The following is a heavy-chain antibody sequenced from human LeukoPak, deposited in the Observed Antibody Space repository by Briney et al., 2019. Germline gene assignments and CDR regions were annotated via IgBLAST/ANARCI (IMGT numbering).Heavy chain of an antibody. J-gene: IGHJ3*02. D-gene: IGHD5-24*01. CDR2: IHYSGST. CDR1: GGSISSYY. CDR3: ARRNGYSLDAFDI. V-gene: IGHV4-59*08. Sequence: PSETLSLTCTVSGGSISSYYWNWIRQTPGKGLEWMCYIHYSGSTNYNPSLKSRVTISVDSSKQQFSLKLSSVTAADTAVYYCARRNGYSLDAFDIWGQGTMVTVSS.